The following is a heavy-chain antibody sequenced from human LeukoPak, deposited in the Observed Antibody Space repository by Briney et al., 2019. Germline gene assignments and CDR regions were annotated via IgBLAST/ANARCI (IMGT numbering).Heavy chain of an antibody. J-gene: IGHJ6*02. CDR2: ISYDGSNK. CDR1: GFTFSGYP. Sequence: GGSLRLSCAASGFTFSGYPIHWVRQAPGKGLEWVAVISYDGSNKYYADSVKGRFTISRDNSKNTLYLQMNSLRAEDTAVYYCARDRVSSSYRDYGMDVWGQGTTVTVSS. D-gene: IGHD6-13*01. CDR3: ARDRVSSSYRDYGMDV. V-gene: IGHV3-30-3*01.